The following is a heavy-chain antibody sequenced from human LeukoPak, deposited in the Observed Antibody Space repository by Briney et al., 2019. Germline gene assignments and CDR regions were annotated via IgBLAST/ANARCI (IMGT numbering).Heavy chain of an antibody. CDR1: GYTFTSYD. CDR2: MNPNSGNT. D-gene: IGHD2-15*01. Sequence: GASVKVSCKASGYTFTSYDINWVRQATGQGLEWMGWMNPNSGNTGYAQKFQGRVTMTRNTSISTAYMELSSLRSEDTAVYYCERGPIVVVVAATSYYFDYWGQGTLVTVSS. J-gene: IGHJ4*02. CDR3: ERGPIVVVVAATSYYFDY. V-gene: IGHV1-8*01.